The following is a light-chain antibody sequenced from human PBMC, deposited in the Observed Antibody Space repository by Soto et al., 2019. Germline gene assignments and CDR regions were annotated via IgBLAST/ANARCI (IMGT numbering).Light chain of an antibody. CDR3: QQYNSYPWT. V-gene: IGKV1-5*01. CDR1: QSISSW. J-gene: IGKJ1*01. CDR2: DAS. Sequence: DIQMTQSPSTLSASVGDRVTITCRASQSISSWLAWYQQKPGKAPKLLIYDASSLESGAPSRFSGSGSGTEFTLTISSLQPDDLATYYCQQYNSYPWTFGQGTKVEIK.